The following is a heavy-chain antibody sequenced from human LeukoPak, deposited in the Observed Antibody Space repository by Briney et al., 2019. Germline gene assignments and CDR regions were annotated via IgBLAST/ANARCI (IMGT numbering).Heavy chain of an antibody. J-gene: IGHJ4*02. CDR3: AKPSSGSYNFDY. Sequence: GGSLRLSCAASGFTFSSYAMTWVRQAPGKGLEWVSTISGSGGSTYYADSVKGRFTISRDNSKNTLHLQMNGLRAEDTAVYYCAKPSSGSYNFDYWGQGTLVTVSS. CDR1: GFTFSSYA. V-gene: IGHV3-23*01. D-gene: IGHD6-19*01. CDR2: ISGSGGST.